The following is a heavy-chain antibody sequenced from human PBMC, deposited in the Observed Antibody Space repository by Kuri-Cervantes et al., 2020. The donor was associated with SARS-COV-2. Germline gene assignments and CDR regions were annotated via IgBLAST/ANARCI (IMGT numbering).Heavy chain of an antibody. J-gene: IGHJ4*02. CDR2: VYYSGST. CDR1: GGSISSGDYY. Sequence: SETLSLTCTVSGGSISSGDYYWGWIRQPPGKGLEWIGYVYYSGSTYYNPSLKSRVTISVDTSKNQFSLKLSSVTAADTAVYYCARAIFGVVLFDYWGQGTLVTVSS. CDR3: ARAIFGVVLFDY. D-gene: IGHD3-3*01. V-gene: IGHV4-30-4*08.